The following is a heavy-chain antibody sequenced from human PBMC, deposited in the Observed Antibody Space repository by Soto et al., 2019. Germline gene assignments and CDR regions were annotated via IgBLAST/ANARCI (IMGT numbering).Heavy chain of an antibody. CDR1: GGSISSYY. CDR3: ARDKEGGAFDI. CDR2: IYYSGST. J-gene: IGHJ3*02. V-gene: IGHV4-59*01. D-gene: IGHD3-16*01. Sequence: QVQLQESGPGLVKPSETLSLTCTVSGGSISSYYWSWIRQPPGKGLEWIGYIYYSGSTNYNPSLKSRVTISVDTSKNQFSLKLSSVTAADTAVYYCARDKEGGAFDIWGQGTMVTVSS.